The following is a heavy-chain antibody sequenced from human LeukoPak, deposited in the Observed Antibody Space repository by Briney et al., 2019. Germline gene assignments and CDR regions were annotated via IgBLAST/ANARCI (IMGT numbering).Heavy chain of an antibody. CDR3: ARLFGGVTTFDY. CDR1: GFSFSPYW. CDR2: INPDGSGA. J-gene: IGHJ4*02. D-gene: IGHD4-17*01. Sequence: GGSLRLSCAASGFSFSPYWMSWVRQGPGKGLDWVASINPDGSGASYVDSVKGRFIISRDNAQNSLYLQMNSLSAEDTAVYYCARLFGGVTTFDYWGQGILVTVPS. V-gene: IGHV3-7*01.